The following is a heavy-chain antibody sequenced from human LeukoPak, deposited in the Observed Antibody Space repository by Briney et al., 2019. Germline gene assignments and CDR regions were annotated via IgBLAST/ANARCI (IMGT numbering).Heavy chain of an antibody. CDR3: ARDLPICRGGSCHSVRRDAFDI. J-gene: IGHJ3*02. CDR1: GFTVSSTY. CDR2: IYGCGRT. V-gene: IGHV3-53*01. Sequence: PGGSLRLSCAASGFTVSSTYMSWVRQAPGKGLEWVSIIYGCGRTYYADSVKGRFTISRDSSKNTLYLQMNSLRAEDPAVYYCARDLPICRGGSCHSVRRDAFDIWGQGTMVTVSS. D-gene: IGHD2-15*01.